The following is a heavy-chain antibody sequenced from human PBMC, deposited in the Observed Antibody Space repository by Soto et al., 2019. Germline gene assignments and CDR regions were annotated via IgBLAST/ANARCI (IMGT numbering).Heavy chain of an antibody. J-gene: IGHJ4*01. CDR3: ARSGYGSSAFDH. CDR2: IYYRGNT. Sequence: TRGLTGTLSHGSGSNTPFYWTLIRQHPGKGLEWMGYIYYRGNTYYRPSLKSRVSISLDTSQNQFSLRLNSVTAAATAVYYCARSGYGSSAFDHWGQGTMVTVYS. CDR1: HGSGSNTPFY. D-gene: IGHD6-13*01. V-gene: IGHV4-31*03.